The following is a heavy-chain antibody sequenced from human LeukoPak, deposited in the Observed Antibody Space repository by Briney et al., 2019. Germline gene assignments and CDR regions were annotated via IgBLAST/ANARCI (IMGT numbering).Heavy chain of an antibody. CDR1: GFTFDDYA. J-gene: IGHJ4*02. D-gene: IGHD2-15*01. CDR2: ISWNSGSI. CDR3: AKDGDVRYCSGGSCHLGGGYFDY. Sequence: GGSLRLSCAASGFTFDDYAMHWVRQAPGKGLEWVSGISWNSGSIGYADSVKGRFTISRDNAKNSLYLQMNSLRAEDMALYYCAKDGDVRYCSGGSCHLGGGYFDYWGQGTLSPSPQ. V-gene: IGHV3-9*03.